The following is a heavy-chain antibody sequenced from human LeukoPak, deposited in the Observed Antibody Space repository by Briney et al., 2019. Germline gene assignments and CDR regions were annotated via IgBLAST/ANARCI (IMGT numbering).Heavy chain of an antibody. CDR2: GSDDRT. J-gene: IGHJ1*01. V-gene: IGHV3-23*01. CDR1: GFTLSGNA. CDR3: AKDLSWWAAADH. Sequence: GGSLRLSCVASGFTLSGNAMSWVRQAPGRGLEWVSVGSDDRTHYADSVRGRFTISRDNSMNTVSLDMSRLRVEDTAVYYCAKDLSWWAAADHWGQGALVTVAS. D-gene: IGHD2-15*01.